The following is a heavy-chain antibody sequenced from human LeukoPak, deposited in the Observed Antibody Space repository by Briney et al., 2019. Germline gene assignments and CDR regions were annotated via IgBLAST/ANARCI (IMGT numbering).Heavy chain of an antibody. V-gene: IGHV4-4*07. D-gene: IGHD1-26*01. J-gene: IGHJ4*02. CDR2: IYVSGTT. CDR1: GGSISSYY. Sequence: SETLSLTCTVSGGSISSYYFSWIRQPAGKGLEWIGRIYVSGTTNYNPSLKSRVTLSVDTSKNQFSLRLSSVTAADAAVYYRARDPMGGAPASSPVLDYWGQGILVTVSS. CDR3: ARDPMGGAPASSPVLDY.